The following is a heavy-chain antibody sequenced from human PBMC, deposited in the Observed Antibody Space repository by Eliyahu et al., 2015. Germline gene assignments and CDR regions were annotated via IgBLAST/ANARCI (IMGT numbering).Heavy chain of an antibody. CDR2: LYPGVSDT. J-gene: IGHJ3*02. CDR1: GYSFTSYX. D-gene: IGHD3-3*01. V-gene: IGHV5-51*01. CDR3: ARHYGITIFGVPQGHDAFDI. Sequence: EVQLVQSGAEVKKPGESLKISCKGSGYSFTSYXIXWXRRMPGKGLEWMGILYPGVSDTRYSPSFQGQVTISADKSISTAYLQWSSLKASDTAXYYCARHYGITIFGVPQGHDAFDIWGQGTMVTVSS.